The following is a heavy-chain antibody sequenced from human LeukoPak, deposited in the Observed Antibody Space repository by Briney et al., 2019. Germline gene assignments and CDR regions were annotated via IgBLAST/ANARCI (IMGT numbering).Heavy chain of an antibody. CDR1: GFTFSTYW. V-gene: IGHV3-7*01. D-gene: IGHD1-26*01. CDR3: ARDVVGSLDY. J-gene: IGHJ4*02. CDR2: IKGDESAR. Sequence: SGGSLRLSCAASGFTFSTYWMAWVRQAPGKGLEWVANIKGDESARHQADSVKGRFTISRDNAQNLLYLQMTGLRGDDTAVYYCARDVVGSLDYWGQGTLVTVSS.